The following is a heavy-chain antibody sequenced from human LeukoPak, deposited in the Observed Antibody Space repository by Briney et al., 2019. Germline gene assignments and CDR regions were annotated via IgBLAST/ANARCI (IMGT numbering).Heavy chain of an antibody. Sequence: ASLRLSCAASGFTFNNYAMSWVRQAPGKGLEWVSAILGSGRSAYYADSVKGRFTISRDNSKNSLFLQMNSLRVEDTALYYCSKWGDYDVLTGYYDSDFWGQGTPVTVSA. CDR1: GFTFNNYA. CDR2: ILGSGRSA. J-gene: IGHJ4*02. V-gene: IGHV3-23*01. CDR3: SKWGDYDVLTGYYDSDF. D-gene: IGHD3-9*01.